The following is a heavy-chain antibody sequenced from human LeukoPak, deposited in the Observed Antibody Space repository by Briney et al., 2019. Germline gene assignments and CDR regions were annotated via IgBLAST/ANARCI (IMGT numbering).Heavy chain of an antibody. CDR1: GGSISSGSYY. V-gene: IGHV4-61*02. Sequence: SQTLSLTCTVSGGSISSGSYYWSWIRQPAGKGLEWIGRIYTSGSTNYNPSLKSRVTISVDTSKNQFSLKLSSVTAADTAVYYCARDRMVAAASTYDAFDIWGQGTMVTVSS. CDR3: ARDRMVAAASTYDAFDI. D-gene: IGHD6-13*01. J-gene: IGHJ3*02. CDR2: IYTSGST.